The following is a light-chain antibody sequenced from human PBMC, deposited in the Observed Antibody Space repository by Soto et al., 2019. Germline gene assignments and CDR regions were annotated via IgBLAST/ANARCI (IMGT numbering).Light chain of an antibody. CDR2: DVS. CDR3: CSYAGSSLGV. Sequence: QSALTQPRSVSGSPGQSVTISCTGTRSDVGGYNYVSWYQQHPGKAPKLMIYDVSKRPSGVPDRFSGSKSDNTASLTISGRQAEDEADYYCCSYAGSSLGVFGGGTKPTV. V-gene: IGLV2-11*01. CDR1: RSDVGGYNY. J-gene: IGLJ3*02.